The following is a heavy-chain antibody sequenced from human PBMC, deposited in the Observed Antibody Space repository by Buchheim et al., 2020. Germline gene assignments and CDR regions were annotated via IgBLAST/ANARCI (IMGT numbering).Heavy chain of an antibody. CDR3: ASGLSTLDAFDI. J-gene: IGHJ3*02. Sequence: QVQLVQSGAEVKKPGSSVKVSCKASGGTFSSYAISWVRQAPGQGLEWMGRIIPILGIANYAQKFQGSVTITADKSMITASMELSSLRSEDTAVYYCASGLSTLDAFDIWGQGT. D-gene: IGHD5/OR15-5a*01. CDR2: IIPILGIA. CDR1: GGTFSSYA. V-gene: IGHV1-69*04.